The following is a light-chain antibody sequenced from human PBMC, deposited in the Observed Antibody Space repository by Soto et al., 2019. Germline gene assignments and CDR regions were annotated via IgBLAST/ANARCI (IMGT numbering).Light chain of an antibody. J-gene: IGLJ2*01. CDR1: SSDVGSYNR. V-gene: IGLV2-18*02. CDR2: EVS. CDR3: SSYTSSISVV. Sequence: QSVLTQPPSVSGSPGQSVTISCTGTSSDVGSYNRVSWYQQPPGTAPKLMIYEVSNRPSGVPDRFSGSKSGNTASLTISGLQAEDEADYYCSSYTSSISVVFGGGTKLTVL.